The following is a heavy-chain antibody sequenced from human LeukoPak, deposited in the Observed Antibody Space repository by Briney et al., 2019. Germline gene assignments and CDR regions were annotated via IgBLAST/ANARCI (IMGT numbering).Heavy chain of an antibody. CDR3: ARVFGYSSGWYRGNAFDI. J-gene: IGHJ3*02. CDR2: IYYSGST. D-gene: IGHD6-19*01. CDR1: GGSIRSYY. V-gene: IGHV4-59*01. Sequence: PSETLALTCTVSGGSIRSYYWSWIRQPPGKGLEWIGYIYYSGSTNYNPSLKSRVTISVDTSKNQFSLKLSSVTAADTAVYYCARVFGYSSGWYRGNAFDIWGQGTMVTVSS.